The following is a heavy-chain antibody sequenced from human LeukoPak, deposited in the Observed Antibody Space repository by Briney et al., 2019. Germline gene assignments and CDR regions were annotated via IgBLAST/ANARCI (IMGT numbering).Heavy chain of an antibody. J-gene: IGHJ4*02. V-gene: IGHV1-69*01. CDR1: GGTFSSYA. D-gene: IGHD1-26*01. Sequence: SVKVSCKASGGTFSSYAISWVRQAPGQGLEWMGGIIPVFGTANYAQKFQGRVTITADESTSTAYMELSSLRSEDTAVYYCARAELLRYRFDYWGQGTLVTVSS. CDR3: ARAELLRYRFDY. CDR2: IIPVFGTA.